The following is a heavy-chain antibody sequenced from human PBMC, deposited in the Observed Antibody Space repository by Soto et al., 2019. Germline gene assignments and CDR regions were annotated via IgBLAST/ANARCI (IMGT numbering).Heavy chain of an antibody. V-gene: IGHV1-2*04. Sequence: ASVKVSCKASGYSFTDYHIHWVRQAPGQGLEWLGRINPKSGGTSTAQKFQGWVTMTTDTSISTASMELTRLTSDDTAIYYCARRYGDGHNSGPAAFDIWGQGTMVTVSS. CDR3: ARRYGDGHNSGPAAFDI. CDR1: GYSFTDYH. CDR2: INPKSGGT. D-gene: IGHD3-10*01. J-gene: IGHJ3*02.